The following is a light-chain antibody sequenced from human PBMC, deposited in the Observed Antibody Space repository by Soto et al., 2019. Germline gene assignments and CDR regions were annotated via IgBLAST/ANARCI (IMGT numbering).Light chain of an antibody. CDR1: QSVNSRY. CDR3: QQFSSYPLP. CDR2: GAS. Sequence: EIVLSQSPRTLSLSPGERATLYCRASQSVNSRYLASYQQKPGQAPRLLIYGASSRATGIPDRFSGSGSGTDFTLIISRLEPEDFAVYYCQQFSSYPLPFGGGTNVDIK. V-gene: IGKV3-20*01. J-gene: IGKJ4*01.